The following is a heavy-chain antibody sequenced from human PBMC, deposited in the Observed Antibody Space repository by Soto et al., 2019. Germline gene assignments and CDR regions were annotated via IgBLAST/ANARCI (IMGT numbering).Heavy chain of an antibody. CDR1: GFTFSSYA. CDR3: AKAGGSIVVVPAALVDY. D-gene: IGHD2-2*01. CDR2: ISGSGGST. J-gene: IGHJ4*02. Sequence: PGGSLRLSCAASGFTFSSYAMSWVRQAPGKGLEWVSAISGSGGSTYYADSVKGRFTISRDNSKNTLYLQMNSLRAEDTAVYYCAKAGGSIVVVPAALVDYWGQGTLVTVSS. V-gene: IGHV3-23*01.